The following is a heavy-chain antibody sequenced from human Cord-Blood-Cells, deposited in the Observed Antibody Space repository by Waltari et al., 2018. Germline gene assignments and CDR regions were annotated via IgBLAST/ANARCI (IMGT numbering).Heavy chain of an antibody. J-gene: IGHJ4*02. CDR1: GGTFSSYA. V-gene: IGHV1-69*01. CDR2: IIPIFGTA. CDR3: ARFPLGPGSSGGSCYVY. Sequence: QVQLVQSGAEVKKPGSSVKVSCKASGGTFSSYAISWVRQAPGQGLGWMGGIIPIFGTANYAQKFQGRVTITADESTSTAYMELSSLRSEDTAVYYCARFPLGPGSSGGSCYVYWGQGTLVTVSS. D-gene: IGHD2-15*01.